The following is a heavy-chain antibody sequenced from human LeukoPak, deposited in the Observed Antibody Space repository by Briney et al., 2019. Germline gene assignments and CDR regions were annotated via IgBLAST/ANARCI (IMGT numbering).Heavy chain of an antibody. J-gene: IGHJ4*02. CDR2: INWDNGFI. Sequence: PGRTLSLSCSTSGFNLHTDALHWVRQVPGRGLEWVSGINWDNGFIGYTDSVSGRFSLSRDYAMQSMYLQMNSLRGEDTALYYCAKGQGCTNGGSNYYLDQWGQGILVTVSS. CDR3: AKGQGCTNGGSNYYLDQ. CDR1: GFNLHTDA. V-gene: IGHV3-9*01. D-gene: IGHD2-8*01.